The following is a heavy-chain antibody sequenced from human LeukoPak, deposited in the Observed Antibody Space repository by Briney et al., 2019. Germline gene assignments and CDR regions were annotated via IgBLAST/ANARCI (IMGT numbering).Heavy chain of an antibody. D-gene: IGHD5-24*01. V-gene: IGHV1-8*01. Sequence: ASVTVSCKASGYTFTSYDINWVRQATGQGLEWMGWMNPNSGNTGYAQKFQGRVTMTRNTSISTAYMELSSLRSEDTAVYYCARAGRMRWLQLRYYFDYWGQGTLVTVSS. CDR3: ARAGRMRWLQLRYYFDY. CDR1: GYTFTSYD. CDR2: MNPNSGNT. J-gene: IGHJ4*02.